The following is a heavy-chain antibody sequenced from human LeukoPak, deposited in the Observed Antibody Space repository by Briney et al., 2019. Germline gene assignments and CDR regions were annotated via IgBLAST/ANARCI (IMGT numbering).Heavy chain of an antibody. CDR3: VEGYCTNGVCATSVEFDY. CDR2: IPYDGSNK. CDR1: GFTFSSYA. J-gene: IGHJ4*02. D-gene: IGHD2-8*01. V-gene: IGHV3-30*04. Sequence: GGSLRLSCAASGFTFSSYAMHWVRQAPGKGLEWVAVIPYDGSNKYYADSVKGRFTISRDNSKNTLYLQMNSLRAEDTAVYYCVEGYCTNGVCATSVEFDYWGQGTLVTVSS.